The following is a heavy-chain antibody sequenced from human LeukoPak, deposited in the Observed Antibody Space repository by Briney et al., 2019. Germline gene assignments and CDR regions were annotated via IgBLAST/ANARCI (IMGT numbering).Heavy chain of an antibody. CDR3: AKHGKYYYGSGSYYNGDY. D-gene: IGHD3-10*01. CDR2: ISTSGDST. V-gene: IGHV3-23*01. J-gene: IGHJ4*02. CDR1: GFTFSGYA. Sequence: PGGSLRLSCAASGFTFSGYAMSWVPEAPGKGLGWGSAISTSGDSTYTGDAVKGRFTISRDNSKNTLYLQMNSLRAEDTAVYYCAKHGKYYYGSGSYYNGDYWGQGTLVTVSS.